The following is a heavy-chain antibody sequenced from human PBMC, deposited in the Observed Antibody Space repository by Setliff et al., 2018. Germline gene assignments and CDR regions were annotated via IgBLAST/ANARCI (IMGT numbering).Heavy chain of an antibody. D-gene: IGHD3-3*01. CDR3: ARAFTYYNFWSGYGYGMDV. CDR1: GGSFTDHF. V-gene: IGHV4-34*01. J-gene: IGHJ6*02. CDR2: INHSGST. Sequence: SETLSLTCAVYGGSFTDHFWSWIRQPPGKGLEWIGEINHSGSTNYNPSLKSRLSISVDTSKNQFSLNLSSVTAADTAVYYCARAFTYYNFWSGYGYGMDVWGQGTTVTVSS.